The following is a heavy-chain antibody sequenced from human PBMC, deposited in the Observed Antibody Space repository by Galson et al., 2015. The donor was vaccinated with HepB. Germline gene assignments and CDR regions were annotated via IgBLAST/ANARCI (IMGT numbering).Heavy chain of an antibody. CDR2: IKQDGSEK. V-gene: IGHV3-7*01. J-gene: IGHJ6*02. CDR1: GFTFSSYW. Sequence: SLRLSCAASGFTFSSYWMSWVRQAPGKGLEWVANIKQDGSEKYYVDSVKGRFTISRDNAKNSLYLQMNSLRAEDTAVYYCARELPYYYYGMDVWGQGTTVTVSS. D-gene: IGHD5-18*01. CDR3: ARELPYYYYGMDV.